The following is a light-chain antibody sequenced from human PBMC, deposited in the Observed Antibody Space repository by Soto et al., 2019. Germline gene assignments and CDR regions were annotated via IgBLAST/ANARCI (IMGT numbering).Light chain of an antibody. V-gene: IGKV3-11*01. CDR1: PSVCRL. Sequence: EVVVAQSTATLSMFRGERATLSCRASPSVCRLLGGFEHEPGEAPRLLLWDAADRATAIPARICGSGSGPNLSLTISSLEPEDFAVYYCQQRSNWPPPTFGGGTTVDIK. CDR2: DAA. J-gene: IGKJ4*01. CDR3: QQRSNWPPPT.